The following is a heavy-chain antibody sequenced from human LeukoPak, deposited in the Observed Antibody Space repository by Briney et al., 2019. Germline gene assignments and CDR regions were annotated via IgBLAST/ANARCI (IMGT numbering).Heavy chain of an antibody. CDR2: ISYDGSNK. D-gene: IGHD6-13*01. V-gene: IGHV3-30*18. CDR1: GFTFSSYG. J-gene: IGHJ4*02. Sequence: PGGSLRLSCAASGFTFSSYGMHWVRQAPGKGLEWVAVISYDGSNKYYADSVKGRFTISRDNSKNTLYLQMNSLRAEDTAVYYCAKDRDSSWYGDFDYWGQGTLVTVSS. CDR3: AKDRDSSWYGDFDY.